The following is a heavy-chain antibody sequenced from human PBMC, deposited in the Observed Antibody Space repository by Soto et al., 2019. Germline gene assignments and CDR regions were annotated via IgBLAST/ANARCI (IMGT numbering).Heavy chain of an antibody. D-gene: IGHD6-19*01. CDR3: ARLPIAVAGIIDP. J-gene: IGHJ5*02. CDR2: INAGNGNT. CDR1: GYTFTSYA. Sequence: ASVKVSCKASGYTFTSYAMHWVRQAPGQRLEWMGWINAGNGNTKYSQKFQGRVTITRDTSASTAYMELRSLRSDDTAVYYCARLPIAVAGIIDPWGQGAVVTVSS. V-gene: IGHV1-3*01.